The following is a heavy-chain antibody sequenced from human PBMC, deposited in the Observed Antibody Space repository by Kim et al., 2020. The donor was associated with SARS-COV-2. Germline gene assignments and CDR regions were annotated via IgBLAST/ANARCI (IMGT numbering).Heavy chain of an antibody. Sequence: NPSRKSRVPIAVDPSKNQFSLKLSSVTAADTAVYYCARKYYDFWSGNIDYWGQGTLVTVSS. V-gene: IGHV4-39*01. D-gene: IGHD3-3*01. J-gene: IGHJ4*02. CDR3: ARKYYDFWSGNIDY.